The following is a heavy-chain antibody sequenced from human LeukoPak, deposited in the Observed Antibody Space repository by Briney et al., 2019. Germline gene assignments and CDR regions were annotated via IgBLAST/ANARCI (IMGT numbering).Heavy chain of an antibody. J-gene: IGHJ4*02. D-gene: IGHD2-15*01. CDR1: GGSISSYY. Sequence: PSETLSLTCTVSGGSISSYYWSWIRQPPGKGLEWIGSIYHSGSTYYNPSLKSRVTISVDTSKNQFSLKLSSVTAADTAVYYCARELVVVVAAYDYWGQGTLVTASS. V-gene: IGHV4-38-2*02. CDR3: ARELVVVVAAYDY. CDR2: IYHSGST.